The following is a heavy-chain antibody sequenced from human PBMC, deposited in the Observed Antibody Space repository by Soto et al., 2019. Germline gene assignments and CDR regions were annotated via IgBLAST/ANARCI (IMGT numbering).Heavy chain of an antibody. CDR1: GYTFTNYG. Sequence: QVQLVQSGGEVKKPGASVKVSCKASGYTFTNYGISWVRQAPGQGLEWMGWINVYNGNTKYAQKVQGRVTMTTDTSTSTAYMALRRLRSDDTSVYYCARGVGSGSYYNQYSWFDTWGQGTLVTVSS. CDR2: INVYNGNT. CDR3: ARGVGSGSYYNQYSWFDT. V-gene: IGHV1-18*01. J-gene: IGHJ5*02. D-gene: IGHD3-10*01.